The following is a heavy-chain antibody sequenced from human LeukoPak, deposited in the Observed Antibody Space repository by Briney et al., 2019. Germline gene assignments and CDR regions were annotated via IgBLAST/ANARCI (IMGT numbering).Heavy chain of an antibody. J-gene: IGHJ6*02. Sequence: GGSLRLSCAASGFTVSSNYMSWVRQAPGKGLEWVSVIYSGGSTYYADSVKGRFTISRDNSKNTLYPQMNSLRAEDTAVYYCARLASDYYGMDVWGQGTTVTVSS. CDR2: IYSGGST. CDR3: ARLASDYYGMDV. CDR1: GFTVSSNY. V-gene: IGHV3-66*01.